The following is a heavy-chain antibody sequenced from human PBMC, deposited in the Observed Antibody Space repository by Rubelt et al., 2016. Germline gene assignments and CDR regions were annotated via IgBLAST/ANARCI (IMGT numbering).Heavy chain of an antibody. V-gene: IGHV1-18*01. Sequence: QVQLVQSGAEVKKPGASVKVSCKASGYTFTSYGISWVRQAPGQGLEWMGWISAYNGNTNYAQKLQGRVTMTTDTSTSTAYRELRSLRSDDTAVYYCARVEYYYDSSGYSDYWGQGTLVTVSS. CDR1: GYTFTSYG. CDR3: ARVEYYYDSSGYSDY. D-gene: IGHD3-22*01. J-gene: IGHJ4*02. CDR2: ISAYNGNT.